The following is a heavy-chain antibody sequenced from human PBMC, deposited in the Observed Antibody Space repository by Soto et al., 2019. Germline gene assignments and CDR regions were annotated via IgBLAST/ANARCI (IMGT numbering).Heavy chain of an antibody. CDR3: VTSFRYFDN. CDR2: IGGSGDNI. Sequence: EVHVLESGGGLVQPGGSLRLSCGASGFDFSSYAMSWVRQAPVKGLEWVSGIGGSGDNIYYADSVKGRFTISRDNSKNTTYLQMNRVRGEDTAVYYCVTSFRYFDNWGQGTRVTVSS. V-gene: IGHV3-23*01. CDR1: GFDFSSYA. D-gene: IGHD3-9*01. J-gene: IGHJ4*02.